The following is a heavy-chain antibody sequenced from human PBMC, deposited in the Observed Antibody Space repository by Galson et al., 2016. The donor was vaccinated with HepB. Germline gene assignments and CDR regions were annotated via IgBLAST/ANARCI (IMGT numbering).Heavy chain of an antibody. D-gene: IGHD5-18*01. CDR2: INHSGNT. Sequence: SETLSLTCAVHGQSLSGYYCSWIRQSPGKGLEYIGEINHSGNTKYNPSLKSRVTMSVDTSKNRFSLNLTSVTAADTTIYFCAKSPRGFSPPWYWGQGALVTVAS. CDR1: GQSLSGYY. V-gene: IGHV4-34*01. J-gene: IGHJ1*01. CDR3: AKSPRGFSPPWY.